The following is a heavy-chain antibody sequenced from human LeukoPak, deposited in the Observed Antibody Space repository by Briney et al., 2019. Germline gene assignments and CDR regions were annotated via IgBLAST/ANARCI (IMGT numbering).Heavy chain of an antibody. CDR3: AKDAGAPGTSDWHFDL. D-gene: IGHD3-10*01. CDR1: GFSLRNKA. CDR2: ISTSGGST. Sequence: GGPLRLSCTASGFSLRNKAMTWFRQAPAKGLEWVAAISTSGGSTSYADSVKGRFTISRDVSKSTLSLQMYSLRNEDTATYYCAKDAGAPGTSDWHFDLWGRGTLVTVSS. J-gene: IGHJ2*01. V-gene: IGHV3-23*01.